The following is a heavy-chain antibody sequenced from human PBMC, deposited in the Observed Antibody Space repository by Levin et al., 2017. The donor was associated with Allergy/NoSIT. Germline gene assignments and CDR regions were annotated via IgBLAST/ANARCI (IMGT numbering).Heavy chain of an antibody. CDR2: ISWNSGSI. CDR3: AKDVRDYGMDV. Sequence: GGSLRLSCAASGFTFDDYAMHWVRQAPGKGLEWVSGISWNSGSIGYADSVKGRFTISRDNAKNSLYLQMNSLRAEDTALYYCAKDVRDYGMDVWGQGTTVTVSS. V-gene: IGHV3-9*01. J-gene: IGHJ6*02. CDR1: GFTFDDYA.